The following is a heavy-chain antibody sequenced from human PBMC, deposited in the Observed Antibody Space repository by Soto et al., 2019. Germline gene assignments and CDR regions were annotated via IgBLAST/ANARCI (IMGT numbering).Heavy chain of an antibody. Sequence: QVQLVQSGAEVKKPGSSVKVSCKASGGTFSSYTISWVRQAPGQGLEWMGRIIPILGIANYAQKFQGRVTITADKSTSTAYMELSSLRSEDTAVYYCARDGYGGNSNYWGQGTLVTVSS. D-gene: IGHD4-17*01. V-gene: IGHV1-69*08. CDR1: GGTFSSYT. CDR2: IIPILGIA. J-gene: IGHJ4*02. CDR3: ARDGYGGNSNY.